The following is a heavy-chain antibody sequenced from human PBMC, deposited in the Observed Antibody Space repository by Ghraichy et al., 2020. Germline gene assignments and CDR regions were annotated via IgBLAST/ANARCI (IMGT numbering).Heavy chain of an antibody. CDR2: FDPEDGET. Sequence: ASVKVSCKVSGYTLTELSMHWVRQAPGKGLEWMGGFDPEDGETIYAQKFQGRVTMTEDTSTDTAYMELSSLRSEDTAVYYCATGLRPPPNYYGSGSYRRRPMDVWGKGTTVTVSS. CDR3: ATGLRPPPNYYGSGSYRRRPMDV. CDR1: GYTLTELS. D-gene: IGHD3-10*01. J-gene: IGHJ6*04. V-gene: IGHV1-24*01.